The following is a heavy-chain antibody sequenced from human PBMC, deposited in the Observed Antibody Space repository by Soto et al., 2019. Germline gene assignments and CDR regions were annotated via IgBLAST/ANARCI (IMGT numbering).Heavy chain of an antibody. J-gene: IGHJ4*02. Sequence: GGSLRLSCAASGFTFSSYWMSWVRQAPGKGLEWVANIKQDGSEKYYVDSVKGRFTISRDNAKNSLYLQMNSLRAEDTAVYYCATVYYDFWSGYPPPHREFDYWGQGTLVTVSS. CDR2: IKQDGSEK. CDR3: ATVYYDFWSGYPPPHREFDY. D-gene: IGHD3-3*01. V-gene: IGHV3-7*01. CDR1: GFTFSSYW.